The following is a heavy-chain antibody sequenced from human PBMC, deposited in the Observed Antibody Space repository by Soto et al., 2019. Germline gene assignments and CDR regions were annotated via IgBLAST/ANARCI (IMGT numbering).Heavy chain of an antibody. Sequence: EVQLLESGGGLVQPGGSLRLSCAASGFTFSNYAMTWVRQAPGKGLEWVSGISGSGSSIYYADSVKGRFTISRDNSKKTLYLQKNSLRAADTAVYYCAKGGDSSSWKNSFDPWGQGTLVTVSS. D-gene: IGHD6-13*01. CDR3: AKGGDSSSWKNSFDP. V-gene: IGHV3-23*01. CDR1: GFTFSNYA. CDR2: ISGSGSSI. J-gene: IGHJ5*02.